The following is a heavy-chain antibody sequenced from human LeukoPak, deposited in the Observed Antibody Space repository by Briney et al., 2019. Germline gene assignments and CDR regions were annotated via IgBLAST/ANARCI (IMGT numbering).Heavy chain of an antibody. Sequence: PGRSLRLSCAASGFTFDDYAMHWVRQAPGKGLERVSGISWNSGSIGYADSVKGRFTISRDNAKNSLYLQMNSLRAEDTALYYCAKDITFDRGSYGHFDYWGQGTLVTVSS. CDR2: ISWNSGSI. V-gene: IGHV3-9*01. CDR3: AKDITFDRGSYGHFDY. D-gene: IGHD1-26*01. J-gene: IGHJ4*02. CDR1: GFTFDDYA.